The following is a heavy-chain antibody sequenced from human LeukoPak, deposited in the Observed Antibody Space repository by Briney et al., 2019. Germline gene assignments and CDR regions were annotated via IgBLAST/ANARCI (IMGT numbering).Heavy chain of an antibody. Sequence: ASETLSLTCTVSGVSINSGGYYWSWVRQPPGTGLEWIGYIYDTGSTYYNPSLKGRVTISIDRSKNQFSLELSSVTAADTAIYFCASGLRSTGRSGNYFDYWGPGTLVAVSS. V-gene: IGHV4-30-2*01. CDR1: GVSINSGGYY. D-gene: IGHD4-17*01. J-gene: IGHJ4*02. CDR3: ASGLRSTGRSGNYFDY. CDR2: IYDTGST.